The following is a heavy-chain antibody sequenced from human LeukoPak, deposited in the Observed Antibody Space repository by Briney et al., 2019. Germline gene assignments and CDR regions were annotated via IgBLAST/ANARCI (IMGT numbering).Heavy chain of an antibody. Sequence: GGSLRLSCAASGSSFTTYAMNWVRQAPGKGLEWVSYIGSSGSTISYADSVKGRFTISRDNVKNSLYLQMNSLRAEDTAVYYCVKWSDCWGRGTLVTVSS. D-gene: IGHD2-15*01. CDR2: IGSSGSTI. CDR1: GSSFTTYA. J-gene: IGHJ4*02. CDR3: VKWSDC. V-gene: IGHV3-48*03.